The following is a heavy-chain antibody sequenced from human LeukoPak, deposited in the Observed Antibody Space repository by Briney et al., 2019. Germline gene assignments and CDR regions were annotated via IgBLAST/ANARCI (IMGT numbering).Heavy chain of an antibody. Sequence: PGGSLRLSCAASGFTFSSYSMNWVRQAPGKGLEWVSSISSSSYIYYADSVKGRFTISRDNAKNSLYLQMNSLRAEDTAVYYCARKDRSGWYGGSGYFDYWGQGTLVTVSS. V-gene: IGHV3-21*01. J-gene: IGHJ4*02. CDR3: ARKDRSGWYGGSGYFDY. CDR2: ISSSSYI. D-gene: IGHD6-19*01. CDR1: GFTFSSYS.